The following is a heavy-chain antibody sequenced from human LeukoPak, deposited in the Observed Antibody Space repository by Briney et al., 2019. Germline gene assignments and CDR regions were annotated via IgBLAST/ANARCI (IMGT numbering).Heavy chain of an antibody. Sequence: PSETLSLTCTVSGGSISSYYWSWIRQPPGKGLEWIGSIYYSGSTYYNPSLKSRVTISVDTSKNQFSLKLSSVTAADTAVYYCARVLPYYYDSSGSWYFDYWGQGTLVTVSS. V-gene: IGHV4-59*12. D-gene: IGHD3-22*01. CDR1: GGSISSYY. CDR2: IYYSGST. CDR3: ARVLPYYYDSSGSWYFDY. J-gene: IGHJ4*02.